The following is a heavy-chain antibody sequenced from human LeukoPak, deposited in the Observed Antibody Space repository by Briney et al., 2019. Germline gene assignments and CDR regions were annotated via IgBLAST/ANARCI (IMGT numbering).Heavy chain of an antibody. CDR1: GGSISSYY. V-gene: IGHV4-59*01. Sequence: SETLSLTCTVSGGSISSYYWSWLRQPPGKGLEWIGYIYYSGSTNYNPSLKSRVTISVDTSKNQFSLKLSSVTAADTAVYYCARLLGDFDYRGQGTLVTVSS. CDR3: ARLLGDFDY. J-gene: IGHJ4*02. CDR2: IYYSGST. D-gene: IGHD1-26*01.